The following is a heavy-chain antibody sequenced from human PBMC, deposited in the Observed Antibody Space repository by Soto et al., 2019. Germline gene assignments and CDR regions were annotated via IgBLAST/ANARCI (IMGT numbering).Heavy chain of an antibody. Sequence: GGPLTHSCSVSGFTFCIYDMNWVSNAPGKGVKGVTDINRDSHAIHSAEYVQGRFIISRDNAKNSLYLHMSSLRDEDTAIYYCARDNHYDGSAYYRAYDYWGQGALVTVSS. J-gene: IGHJ4*02. CDR3: ARDNHYDGSAYYRAYDY. CDR1: GFTFCIYD. V-gene: IGHV3-48*02. CDR2: INRDSHAI. D-gene: IGHD3-22*01.